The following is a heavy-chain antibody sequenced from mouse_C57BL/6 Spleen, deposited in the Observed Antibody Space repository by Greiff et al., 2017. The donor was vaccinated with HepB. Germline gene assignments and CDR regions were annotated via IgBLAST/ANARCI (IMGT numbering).Heavy chain of an antibody. Sequence: QVQLQQPGAELVKPGASVKLSCKASGYTFTSYWMHWVKQRPGQGLEWIGMIHPNSGSTNYNEKFKSKATLTVDKSSSTAYMQLSSLTSEDSAVYYCASGTTMVTKGFAYWGQGTLVTVSA. V-gene: IGHV1-64*01. CDR3: ASGTTMVTKGFAY. J-gene: IGHJ3*01. CDR2: IHPNSGST. D-gene: IGHD2-2*01. CDR1: GYTFTSYW.